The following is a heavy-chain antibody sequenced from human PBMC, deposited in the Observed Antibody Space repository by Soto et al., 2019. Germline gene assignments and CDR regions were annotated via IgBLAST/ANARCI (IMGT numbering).Heavy chain of an antibody. Sequence: GGSLRLSCAASGFTFSSYAMSWVRQAPGKGLEWVSAISGSGGSTYYADSVKGRFTISRDNSKNTLYLQMNSLRAEDTAVYYCAKSPGDDSSGYYYVGRSLGGDYFDYWGQGTLVTVSS. CDR3: AKSPGDDSSGYYYVGRSLGGDYFDY. CDR2: ISGSGGST. CDR1: GFTFSSYA. V-gene: IGHV3-23*01. D-gene: IGHD3-22*01. J-gene: IGHJ4*02.